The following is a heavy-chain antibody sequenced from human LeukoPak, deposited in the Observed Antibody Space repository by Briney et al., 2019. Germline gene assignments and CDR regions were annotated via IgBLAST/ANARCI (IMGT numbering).Heavy chain of an antibody. CDR1: GYSFTSYW. V-gene: IGHV5-51*01. CDR2: IYPGDSDT. D-gene: IGHD3-9*01. Sequence: GESLKISCKGSGYSFTSYWIGWVRQMPGKGLEWMGIIYPGDSDTRYSPSFQGQVTISADKSISTAYLQWSSLKASDTAMYYCARQGIYDILTGYSDYWDQGTLVTVSS. J-gene: IGHJ4*02. CDR3: ARQGIYDILTGYSDY.